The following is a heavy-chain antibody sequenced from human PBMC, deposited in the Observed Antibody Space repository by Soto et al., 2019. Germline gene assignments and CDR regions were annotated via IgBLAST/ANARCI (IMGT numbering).Heavy chain of an antibody. CDR3: ARAPSQLRPGEDY. Sequence: GASVKVSCKASGYTFTSYDINWVRQATGQGLEWMGWMNPNSGNTGYAQKFQGRVTMTRNTSISTAYMELSSLRFEDTAVYYCARAPSQLRPGEDYWGQGTLVTVSS. D-gene: IGHD1-7*01. V-gene: IGHV1-8*01. CDR2: MNPNSGNT. CDR1: GYTFTSYD. J-gene: IGHJ4*02.